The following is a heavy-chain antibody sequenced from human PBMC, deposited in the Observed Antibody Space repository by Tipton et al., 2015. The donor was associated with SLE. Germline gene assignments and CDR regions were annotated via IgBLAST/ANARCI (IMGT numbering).Heavy chain of an antibody. CDR1: GFTFSSYD. D-gene: IGHD6-19*01. Sequence: SLRLSCAASGFTFSSYDMNWVRQAPGKGLEWVSYISSSGSTIYYADSVKGRFTISRDKSKNSLYLQMNSLRAEDTAVYYCASLRERGWVPYYYIEVWGKGTTVSASS. CDR2: ISSSGSTI. V-gene: IGHV3-48*03. CDR3: ASLRERGWVPYYYIEV. J-gene: IGHJ6*03.